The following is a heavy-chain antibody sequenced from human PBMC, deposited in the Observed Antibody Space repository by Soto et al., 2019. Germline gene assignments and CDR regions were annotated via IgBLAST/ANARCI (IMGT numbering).Heavy chain of an antibody. J-gene: IGHJ4*02. CDR2: TSYDGGKN. Sequence: QVQLVESGGGVVQPGRSLRISCSASGFTFNNDMHWVRQAPGKGLEWVAVTSYDGGKNYYADSVKGRFTISRDNSKNTLYLQMDSLRADDTAIYYCARERTNYLNAFDYWGQGTLVTVSS. CDR3: ARERTNYLNAFDY. D-gene: IGHD1-7*01. V-gene: IGHV3-30-3*01. CDR1: GFTFNND.